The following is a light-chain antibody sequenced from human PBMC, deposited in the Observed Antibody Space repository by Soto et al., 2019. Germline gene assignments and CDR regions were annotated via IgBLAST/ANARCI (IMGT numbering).Light chain of an antibody. Sequence: QSVLTQPPSVSGAPGQRVTISCTGSSSNIGAVYDVHWYQQLPGRAPKLLIYGNSNRPSGVPDRFSGSKSGSSASLAITGLQAEDEAHYHCQSYDNSLGGVVFGRGTKLTVL. CDR1: SSNIGAVYD. CDR2: GNS. CDR3: QSYDNSLGGVV. V-gene: IGLV1-40*01. J-gene: IGLJ2*01.